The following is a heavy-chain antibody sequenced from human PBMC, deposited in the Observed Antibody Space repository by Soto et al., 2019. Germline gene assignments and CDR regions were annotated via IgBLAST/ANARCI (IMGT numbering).Heavy chain of an antibody. J-gene: IGHJ6*02. CDR3: ARRLQGGYYTSYYYYGMDV. CDR1: GYCFTSYW. Sequence: GESLKISCKGSGYCFTSYWISWVRQMPGKGLEWMGRIDPSDSYTNYSPSFQGHVTISADKSISTAYLQWSSLKASDTAMYYCARRLQGGYYTSYYYYGMDVWGQGTTVTVS. CDR2: IDPSDSYT. V-gene: IGHV5-10-1*01. D-gene: IGHD3-3*01.